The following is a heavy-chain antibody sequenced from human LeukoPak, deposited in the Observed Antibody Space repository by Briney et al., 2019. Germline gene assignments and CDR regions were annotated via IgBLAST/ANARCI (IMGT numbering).Heavy chain of an antibody. CDR2: MNPNSGNT. CDR1: GYTFTSYD. J-gene: IGHJ5*02. D-gene: IGHD2-2*01. V-gene: IGHV1-8*03. CDR3: ARGDIVVVPEGRGFDP. Sequence: ASVKVSCKASGYTFTSYDINWVRQATGQGLEWMGWMNPNSGNTGYAQKFQGRVTVTRNTSISTAYMELSSLRSEDTAVYYCARGDIVVVPEGRGFDPWGQGTLVTVSS.